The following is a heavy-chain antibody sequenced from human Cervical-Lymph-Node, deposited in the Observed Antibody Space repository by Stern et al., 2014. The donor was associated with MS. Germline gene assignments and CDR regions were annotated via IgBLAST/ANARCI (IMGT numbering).Heavy chain of an antibody. V-gene: IGHV3-23*04. CDR3: AKGLFYGDYVIYY. CDR2: ISGGGGGT. Sequence: EVQLVESGGGLVQPGGSLRLSCAASGITLSSHAMSWVRQAPGKGLEWVSAISGGGGGTHYEDSVKGRFTVSRDNSKNTMYLQMNSLTAEDTAVYYCAKGLFYGDYVIYYWGQGTLVTVSS. J-gene: IGHJ4*02. CDR1: GITLSSHA. D-gene: IGHD4-17*01.